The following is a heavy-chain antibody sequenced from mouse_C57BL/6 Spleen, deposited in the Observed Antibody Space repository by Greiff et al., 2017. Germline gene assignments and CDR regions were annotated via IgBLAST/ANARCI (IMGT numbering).Heavy chain of an antibody. D-gene: IGHD4-1*01. J-gene: IGHJ3*01. CDR1: GFNIKDYY. CDR2: IDPEDGDT. V-gene: IGHV14-1*01. Sequence: VQLKQSGAELVRPGASVKLSCTASGFNIKDYYMHWVKQRPEQGLERIGRIDPEDGDTEYAPKFQGKATMTADTSSNTAYLQLSSLTSEDTAVYYCSAGAWFAYWGQGTLVTVSA. CDR3: SAGAWFAY.